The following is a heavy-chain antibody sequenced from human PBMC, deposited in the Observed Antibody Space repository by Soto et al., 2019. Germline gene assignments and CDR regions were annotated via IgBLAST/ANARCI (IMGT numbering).Heavy chain of an antibody. V-gene: IGHV4-59*01. CDR3: ARDCSGGSCYVGDLLGNWLDP. Sequence: LSLTCTVSGGSISSYYWSWIRQPPGKGLEWIGYIYYSGSTNYNPSLKSRVTISVDTSKNQFSLKLSSVTAADTAVYYCARDCSGGSCYVGDLLGNWLDPWGQGTLVTVSS. CDR1: GGSISSYY. D-gene: IGHD2-15*01. J-gene: IGHJ5*02. CDR2: IYYSGST.